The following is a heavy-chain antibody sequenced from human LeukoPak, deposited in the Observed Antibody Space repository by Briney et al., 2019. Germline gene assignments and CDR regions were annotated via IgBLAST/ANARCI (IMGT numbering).Heavy chain of an antibody. V-gene: IGHV3-48*01. J-gene: IGHJ4*02. CDR1: GFTFSSYS. Sequence: GGSLRLSCAASGFTFSSYSMNWVRQARGKGLEWVSYISSSNSTIYYADSVKGRFTISRDNAKNSLYLQMNSLRAEHTAVYYCASLSTVTTRVDYWGQGTLVTVSS. D-gene: IGHD4-17*01. CDR2: ISSSNSTI. CDR3: ASLSTVTTRVDY.